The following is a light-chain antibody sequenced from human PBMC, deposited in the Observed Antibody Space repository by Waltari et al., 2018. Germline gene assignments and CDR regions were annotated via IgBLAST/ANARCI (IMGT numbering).Light chain of an antibody. CDR2: DVS. V-gene: IGLV2-14*03. Sequence: QSALTKPAPVSGPPGQAITISCTGTGRDIGAYDSVSWYQQHPAKVPKVIIYDVSLRPSGISDRFSGSKSGNTASLTISGLQAEDEGDYYCSSFTTSDTLVIFGGGTKVTVL. J-gene: IGLJ2*01. CDR1: GRDIGAYDS. CDR3: SSFTTSDTLVI.